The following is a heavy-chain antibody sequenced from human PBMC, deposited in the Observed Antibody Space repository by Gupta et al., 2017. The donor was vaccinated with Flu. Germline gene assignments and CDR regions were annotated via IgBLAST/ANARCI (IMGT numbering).Heavy chain of an antibody. Sequence: QLQLQDSGPGLVKPLETLPVTVTVSGDSIPSTGHYRGWVRQPPGKGLKWVTNRYYSGGPYYSPSLQSRATISIDTANNQFYLKLTAVTASDTGIYYCARLNGEIRAAVYWGRGTQVTVSS. CDR2: RYYSGGP. V-gene: IGHV4-39*01. CDR3: ARLNGEIRAAVY. J-gene: IGHJ4*02. CDR1: GDSIPSTGHY. D-gene: IGHD6-25*01.